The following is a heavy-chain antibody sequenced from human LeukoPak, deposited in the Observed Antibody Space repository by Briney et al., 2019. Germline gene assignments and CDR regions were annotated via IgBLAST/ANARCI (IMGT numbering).Heavy chain of an antibody. CDR3: ASGGYGYYYYMDV. Sequence: SVKVSCKASGRTFSSYAISWVRQAPGQGLEWMGGIIPIFGTANYAQKFQGRVTITTDESTSTAYMELSSLRSEDTAVYYCASGGYGYYYYMDVWGKGTTVTVSS. CDR2: IIPIFGTA. J-gene: IGHJ6*03. D-gene: IGHD3-22*01. CDR1: GRTFSSYA. V-gene: IGHV1-69*05.